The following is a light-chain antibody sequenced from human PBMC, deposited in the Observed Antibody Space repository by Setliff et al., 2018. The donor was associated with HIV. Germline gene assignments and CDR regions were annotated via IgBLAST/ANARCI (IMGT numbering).Light chain of an antibody. J-gene: IGLJ1*01. V-gene: IGLV2-14*01. Sequence: QSAVTQPASVSGSPGQSITISCTGTSSDIGGFNYVSWYQLHPGKAPKLMIFDVSLRPSGVSNRFSGSKSGNTASLTISGLRAEDEADYFCNSYRSGSPYVFGTGTKVTVL. CDR3: NSYRSGSPYV. CDR2: DVS. CDR1: SSDIGGFNY.